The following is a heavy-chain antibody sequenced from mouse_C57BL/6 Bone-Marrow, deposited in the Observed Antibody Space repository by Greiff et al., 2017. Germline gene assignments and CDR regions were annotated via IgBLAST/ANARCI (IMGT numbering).Heavy chain of an antibody. CDR3: ARPAYYSNYLFYYFDY. CDR1: GFTFSDYG. CDR2: ISSGSSTI. D-gene: IGHD2-5*01. V-gene: IGHV5-17*01. Sequence: VKLVESGGGLVKPGGSLKLSCAASGFTFSDYGMHWVRQAPEKGLEWVAYISSGSSTIYYADTVKGRFTISRDNAKNTLFLQMTRLRSEDTAMDYCARPAYYSNYLFYYFDYWGQGTTLTVSS. J-gene: IGHJ2*01.